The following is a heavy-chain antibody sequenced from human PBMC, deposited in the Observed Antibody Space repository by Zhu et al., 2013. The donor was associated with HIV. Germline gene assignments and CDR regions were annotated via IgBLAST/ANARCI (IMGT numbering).Heavy chain of an antibody. Sequence: QVQLVQSGAEVKKPGASVKVSCKASGYTFTSYGISWVRQAPGQGLEWMGWISAYNGNTNYAQKLQGRVTMTTDTSTSTAYMELRSLRSDDTAVYYCARDLPAPYYDSSGPLLDYWGQGTLVTVSS. CDR2: ISAYNGNT. D-gene: IGHD3-22*01. V-gene: IGHV1-18*01. J-gene: IGHJ4*02. CDR3: ARDLPAPYYDSSGPLLDY. CDR1: GYTFTSYG.